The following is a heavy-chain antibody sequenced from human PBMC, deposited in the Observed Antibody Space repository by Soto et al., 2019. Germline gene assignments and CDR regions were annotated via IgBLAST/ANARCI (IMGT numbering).Heavy chain of an antibody. Sequence: EVQLVESGGGLVQPGGSLRLSCAASGFTFSSYWMHWVRQAPGKGLVWVSRINSDGSSTSYADSVKGRFTISRDNAKNTLYLQMNSLRAEDTAVYYCARRRDSSGWKTNFDYWGQGNLVTVSS. CDR3: ARRRDSSGWKTNFDY. D-gene: IGHD6-19*01. V-gene: IGHV3-74*01. CDR1: GFTFSSYW. J-gene: IGHJ4*02. CDR2: INSDGSST.